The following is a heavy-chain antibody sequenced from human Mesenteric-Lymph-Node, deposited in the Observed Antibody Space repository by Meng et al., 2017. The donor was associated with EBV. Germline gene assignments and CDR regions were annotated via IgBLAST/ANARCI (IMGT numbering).Heavy chain of an antibody. Sequence: VPRAEPGQGLVTPAGNLSITFAFYAGSLGSRNWCSWGRQPPGKGLEWIGEIYHSGSTNYNPSLKSRVTISVDESKNQFSLRLSSVTAADTAVYYCARVGAYCGGDCYHPRWGQGTLVTVSS. V-gene: IGHV4-4*02. CDR3: ARVGAYCGGDCYHPR. CDR1: AGSLGSRNW. J-gene: IGHJ4*02. D-gene: IGHD2-21*02. CDR2: IYHSGST.